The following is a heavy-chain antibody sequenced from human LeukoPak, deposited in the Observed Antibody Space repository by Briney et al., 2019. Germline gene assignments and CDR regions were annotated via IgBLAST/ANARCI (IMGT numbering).Heavy chain of an antibody. D-gene: IGHD3-10*01. J-gene: IGHJ4*02. V-gene: IGHV1-69*05. Sequence: ASVKVSCKASGGTFSSYAISWVRQAPGQGLEWMGRIIPIFGTANYAQKFQGRVTITTDESTSTAYMELSSLRSEDTAAHYCASKTMVRGVITFDYWGQGTLVTVSS. CDR2: IIPIFGTA. CDR3: ASKTMVRGVITFDY. CDR1: GGTFSSYA.